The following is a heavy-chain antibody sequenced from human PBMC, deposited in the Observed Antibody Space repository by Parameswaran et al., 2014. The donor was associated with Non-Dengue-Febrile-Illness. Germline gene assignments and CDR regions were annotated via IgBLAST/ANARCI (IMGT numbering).Heavy chain of an antibody. J-gene: IGHJ4*02. CDR3: AREIYGDNLFDY. Sequence: RWIRQPPGKGLEWVANIKQDGSEKYYVDSVKGRFTISRDNAKNLLYLQMNSLRAEDTAVYYCAREIYGDNLFDYWGQGSPGHRLL. D-gene: IGHD4-17*01. V-gene: IGHV3-7*03. CDR2: IKQDGSEK.